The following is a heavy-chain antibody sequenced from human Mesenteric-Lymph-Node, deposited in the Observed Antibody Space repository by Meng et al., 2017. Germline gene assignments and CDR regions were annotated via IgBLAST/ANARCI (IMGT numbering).Heavy chain of an antibody. CDR2: ISGSGANT. CDR3: AKGLWPTGSHYNPCGY. J-gene: IGHJ4*02. CDR1: GFTFSSYE. Sequence: GESLKISCAASGFTFSSYEMNWVRQAPGKGLEWVSAISGSGANTYYAESVEGRFTISRDNSKNTLYLQLNSLRVDDTAVYYCAKGLWPTGSHYNPCGYWAQGTLVTVSS. D-gene: IGHD3-10*01. V-gene: IGHV3-23*01.